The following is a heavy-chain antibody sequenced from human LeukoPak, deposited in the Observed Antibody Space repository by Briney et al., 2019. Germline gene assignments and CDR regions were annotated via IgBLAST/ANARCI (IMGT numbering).Heavy chain of an antibody. V-gene: IGHV4-59*01. CDR3: ARAPYSSTWYLEYFDF. J-gene: IGHJ4*02. CDR1: GGSISNYY. CDR2: IYYSGTT. Sequence: KPSETLSLTCTVSGGSISNYYWSWIRQPPGKGLEWVGYIYYSGTTKYNPSLKSRVTISLDTSKNQFSLELSSVTAADTAVYYCARAPYSSTWYLEYFDFWGEGTLVTVSS. D-gene: IGHD6-13*01.